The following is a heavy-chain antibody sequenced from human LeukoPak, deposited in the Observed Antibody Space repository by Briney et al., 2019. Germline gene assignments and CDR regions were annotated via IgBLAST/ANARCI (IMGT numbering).Heavy chain of an antibody. J-gene: IGHJ4*02. CDR2: FDPEDGET. Sequence: ASVKVSCKVSVYTLTELSMHWVRQAPGNGLEWMGGFDPEDGETIYAQKFQGRVTMTEDTSTDAAYMELSSLRSEDTAVYYCATTPRGGSYYFDYWGQGTLVTVSS. CDR3: ATTPRGGSYYFDY. CDR1: VYTLTELS. V-gene: IGHV1-24*01. D-gene: IGHD1-26*01.